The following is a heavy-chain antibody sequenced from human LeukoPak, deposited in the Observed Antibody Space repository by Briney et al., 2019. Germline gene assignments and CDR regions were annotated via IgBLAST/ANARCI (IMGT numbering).Heavy chain of an antibody. CDR2: IYYSGST. D-gene: IGHD5-18*01. J-gene: IGHJ4*02. CDR1: GGSIRSYY. V-gene: IGHV4-59*01. Sequence: PSETLSLTCTVSGGSIRSYYWSWIRQPPGKGLEWIGYIYYSGSTNYNPSLKSRVTISVDTSKNQFSLKLSSVTAADTAVYYCARADTAMAEPFDYWGQGTLVTVSS. CDR3: ARADTAMAEPFDY.